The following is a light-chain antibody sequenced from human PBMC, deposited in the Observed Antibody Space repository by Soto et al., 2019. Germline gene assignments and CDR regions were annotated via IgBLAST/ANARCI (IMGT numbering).Light chain of an antibody. Sequence: QSVLTQPASVSGSPGQSITISCSGTRSDIGSYNYVAWYQQFPGKPPKMLIYGVSSRPSQVSVRFSGSKSGNTASLTISGLQAEDEADYYCISYTGRSTGYVFRSGTKVTVL. J-gene: IGLJ1*01. CDR2: GVS. CDR3: ISYTGRSTGYV. V-gene: IGLV2-14*01. CDR1: RSDIGSYNY.